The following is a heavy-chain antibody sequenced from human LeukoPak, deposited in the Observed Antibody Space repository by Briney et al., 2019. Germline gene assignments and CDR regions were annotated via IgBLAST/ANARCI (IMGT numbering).Heavy chain of an antibody. V-gene: IGHV3-23*01. CDR3: AKDDREGATNYYYYYYMDV. J-gene: IGHJ6*03. D-gene: IGHD1-26*01. CDR2: ISGSGGST. Sequence: GGSLRLSCAASGFTFSSYGMSWVRQAPGKGLEWVSAISGSGGSTYYADSVKGRFTISRDNSKNTLYLQMNSLRAEDTAVYYCAKDDREGATNYYYYYYMDVWGKGTTVTISS. CDR1: GFTFSSYG.